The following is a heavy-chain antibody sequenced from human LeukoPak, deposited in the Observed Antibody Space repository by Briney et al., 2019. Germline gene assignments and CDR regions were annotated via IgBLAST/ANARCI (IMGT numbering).Heavy chain of an antibody. J-gene: IGHJ4*02. CDR2: ILLDGNNK. CDR3: ARDKGKGAYFDY. D-gene: IGHD3-10*01. V-gene: IGHV3-33*05. Sequence: GRSLRLSCAASGFTFSIYGMHWVRQAPGKGLEWLAHILLDGNNKYIGDSVKGRFTISRDNSKNTLYLQMNSLRAEDTAIYYYARDKGKGAYFDYWGLGTLVTVSS. CDR1: GFTFSIYG.